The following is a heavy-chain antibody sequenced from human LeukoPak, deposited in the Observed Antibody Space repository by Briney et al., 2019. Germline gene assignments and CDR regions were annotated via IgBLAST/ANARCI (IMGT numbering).Heavy chain of an antibody. CDR2: INPSGGST. J-gene: IGHJ4*02. CDR3: ARVLVRGSYYQPYFDY. D-gene: IGHD1-26*01. V-gene: IGHV1-46*01. Sequence: GASVKVSCKASGYTFTSYYMHWVRQAPGQGLEWMGIINPSGGSTSYAQKFQGRVTMTRDTSTSTVYMELSSLRSEDTAVYYCARVLVRGSYYQPYFDYWGQGTLVTVSS. CDR1: GYTFTSYY.